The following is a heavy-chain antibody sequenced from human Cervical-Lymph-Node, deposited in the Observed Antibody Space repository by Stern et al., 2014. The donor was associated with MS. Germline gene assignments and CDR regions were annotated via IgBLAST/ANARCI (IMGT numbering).Heavy chain of an antibody. Sequence: QMQLVQSGGGVVQPGRSLRLSCAASGFTFRTYGMHWVRQAPGMGLEWVASISYDGSNFYYADSGKGRFTISRDNSKKTLHLQMNSLRPDDTAMYFCAKDRRGGYNYLFGMDVWGQGTTVTVSS. D-gene: IGHD5-18*01. CDR3: AKDRRGGYNYLFGMDV. CDR1: GFTFRTYG. V-gene: IGHV3-30*18. CDR2: ISYDGSNF. J-gene: IGHJ6*02.